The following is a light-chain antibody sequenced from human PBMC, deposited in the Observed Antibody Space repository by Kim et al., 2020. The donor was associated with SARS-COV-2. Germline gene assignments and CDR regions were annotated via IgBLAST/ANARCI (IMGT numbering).Light chain of an antibody. V-gene: IGLV3-19*01. CDR2: GKN. CDR3: NYRDRSVNHVV. Sequence: SSALTQDPAVSVALGQTVRITCQGDGLRDYYASWYQQRPGQAPVVVMYGKNYRPSGSPDRFSASRSGNTASLTITGAQAEDEAVSYCNYRDRSVNHVVFG. J-gene: IGLJ3*02. CDR1: GLRDYY.